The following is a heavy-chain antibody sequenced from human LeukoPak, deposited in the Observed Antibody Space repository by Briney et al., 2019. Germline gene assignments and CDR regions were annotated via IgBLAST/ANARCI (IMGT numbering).Heavy chain of an antibody. Sequence: PSETLSLTCTVSSGSINSYFWGWIRQPAGKGLEWIGRIYTSGSTNYNPSLKSRVTISVDKSKNQFSLKLSSVTAADTAVYYCARLRSIAAAVYYFDYWGQGTLVTVSS. CDR3: ARLRSIAAAVYYFDY. CDR1: SGSINSYF. V-gene: IGHV4-4*07. J-gene: IGHJ4*02. CDR2: IYTSGST. D-gene: IGHD6-6*01.